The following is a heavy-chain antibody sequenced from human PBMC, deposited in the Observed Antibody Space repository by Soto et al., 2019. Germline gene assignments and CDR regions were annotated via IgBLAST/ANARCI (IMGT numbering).Heavy chain of an antibody. CDR1: GYTFTGYY. CDR2: INPNSGGT. D-gene: IGHD3-9*01. Sequence: ASVKVSCKASGYTFTGYYMHWVRQAPGQGLEWMGWINPNSGGTNYAQKFQGRVTMTRDTSISTAYMELSRLRSDDTAVYYCARSTKGYFDWLSFHYWGPGTMVTVYS. J-gene: IGHJ4*02. CDR3: ARSTKGYFDWLSFHY. V-gene: IGHV1-2*02.